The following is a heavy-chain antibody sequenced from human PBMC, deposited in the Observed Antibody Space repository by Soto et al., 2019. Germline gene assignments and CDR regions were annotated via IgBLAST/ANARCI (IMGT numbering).Heavy chain of an antibody. J-gene: IGHJ4*02. V-gene: IGHV3-74*01. CDR2: INSDGSST. D-gene: IGHD3-9*01. CDR1: GFTSSSYW. CDR3: ARMYGLRYFDWFPFDY. Sequence: GGSLRLSCAASGFTSSSYWMHWVRQAPGKGLVWVSRINSDGSSTSYADSVKGRFTISRDNAKNTLYLQMNSLRAEDTAVYYCARMYGLRYFDWFPFDYWGQGTQVTVSS.